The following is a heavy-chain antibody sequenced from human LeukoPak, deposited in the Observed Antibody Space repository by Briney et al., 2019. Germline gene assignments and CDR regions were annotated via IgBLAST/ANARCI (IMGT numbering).Heavy chain of an antibody. CDR2: ISGSGGST. V-gene: IGHV3-23*01. Sequence: PGGSLRLSCAASGFTFSSYAMSWVRQAPGKGLEWVSAISGSGGSTYYADSVKGRFTISRDNSKNTLYLQMNSLRAEDTAVYYCAKDLEIVVVPAGPFDYWGQGTLVTVSS. CDR3: AKDLEIVVVPAGPFDY. J-gene: IGHJ4*02. D-gene: IGHD2-2*01. CDR1: GFTFSSYA.